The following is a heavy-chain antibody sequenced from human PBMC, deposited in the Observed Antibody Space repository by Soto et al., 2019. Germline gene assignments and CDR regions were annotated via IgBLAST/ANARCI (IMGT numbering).Heavy chain of an antibody. CDR2: IIPFLSAT. CDR3: ARGEDGYGDFGSMDV. Sequence: QVQLVQSGAEVKKPGSSVKVSCRASGGHFDRFALSWLRQAHGQGLEWMGGIIPFLSATTYAQKFQGRVTITADESASTLYLELRSLTSDDTAVYYCARGEDGYGDFGSMDVWGQGTSVTVSS. CDR1: GGHFDRFA. V-gene: IGHV1-69*01. J-gene: IGHJ6*02. D-gene: IGHD4-17*01.